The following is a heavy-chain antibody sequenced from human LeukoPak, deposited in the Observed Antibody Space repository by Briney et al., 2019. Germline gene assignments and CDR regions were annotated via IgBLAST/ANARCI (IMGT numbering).Heavy chain of an antibody. J-gene: IGHJ6*03. CDR1: GFTFSSYS. CDR3: AREVVVIPAATSYYYYYMDV. CDR2: ISSSSSHI. V-gene: IGHV3-21*01. D-gene: IGHD2-2*01. Sequence: GGSLRLSCAASGFTFSSYSMNWVRQAPGKGLEWVSSISSSSSHIYYADSVKGRFTISRDNAKNSLYLQMNSLRAEDTAVYYCAREVVVIPAATSYYYYYMDVWGKGTTVTVSS.